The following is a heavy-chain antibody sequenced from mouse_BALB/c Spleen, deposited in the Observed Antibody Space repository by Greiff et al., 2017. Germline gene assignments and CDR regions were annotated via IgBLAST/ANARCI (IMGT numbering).Heavy chain of an antibody. Sequence: EVKLQESGGGLVQPGGSRKLSCAASGFSFSSFGMHWVRQAPETVLAWVAYISSGSSTIYYADTVKGRFTISRDNPKNTLFLQMTSLMSEDSAMYYGARRHGKDVVYAMDYWGQGTSVTVSA. V-gene: IGHV5-17*02. CDR3: ARRHGKDVVYAMDY. CDR1: GFSFSSFG. CDR2: ISSGSSTI. D-gene: IGHD2-1*01. J-gene: IGHJ4*01.